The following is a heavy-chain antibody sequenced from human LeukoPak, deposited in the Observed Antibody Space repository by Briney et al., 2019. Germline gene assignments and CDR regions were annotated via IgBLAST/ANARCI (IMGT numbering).Heavy chain of an antibody. Sequence: PGGSLRLSCAASGFTVSSNYMSWVRQAPGRGLEWVSVIYSGGSTYYADSVKGRFIISRENSRNTVYLQMNSLRAEDTAVYYCARSTTVVTPIDYWGQGTLVTVSS. CDR3: ARSTTVVTPIDY. J-gene: IGHJ4*02. V-gene: IGHV3-66*01. CDR2: IYSGGST. D-gene: IGHD4-23*01. CDR1: GFTVSSNY.